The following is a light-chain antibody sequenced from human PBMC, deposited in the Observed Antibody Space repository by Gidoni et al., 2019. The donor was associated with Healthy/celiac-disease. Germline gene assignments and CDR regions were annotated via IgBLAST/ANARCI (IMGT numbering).Light chain of an antibody. CDR3: QQYDNLLFT. CDR1: QDISSY. J-gene: IGKJ3*01. Sequence: DIQMTQSPSSLSASVGDRVTITCQASQDISSYLNWYQQMPGVPSRFSGSGSGTDFTFTISSLQPEDIATYYCQQYDNLLFTFXPXTKVDIK. V-gene: IGKV1-33*01.